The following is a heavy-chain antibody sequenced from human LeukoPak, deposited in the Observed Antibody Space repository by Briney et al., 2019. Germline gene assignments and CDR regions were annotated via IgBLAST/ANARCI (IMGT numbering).Heavy chain of an antibody. CDR2: INPNSGGT. J-gene: IGHJ4*02. Sequence: ASVKVSCKTSGYSFTDYYMHWVRQAPGQGLEWMGWINPNSGGTSSAQKFQGRVTMTRDTSITTVYMEVSWLTSDDTAIYYCARPERLHGGPYLSGLWGQGTLVTVSS. V-gene: IGHV1-2*02. CDR3: ARPERLHGGPYLSGL. CDR1: GYSFTDYY. D-gene: IGHD6-25*01.